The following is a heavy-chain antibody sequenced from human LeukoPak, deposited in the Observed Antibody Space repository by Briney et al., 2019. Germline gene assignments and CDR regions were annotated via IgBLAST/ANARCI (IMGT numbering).Heavy chain of an antibody. CDR3: ARDYYYDSSAFDP. Sequence: GGSLRLSCAASGFTFSSYAMHWVRQAPGKGLEWVAVISYDGSNKHYADSVKGRFTISRDNSKNTLYLQMNSLRAEDTAVYYCARDYYYDSSAFDPWGQGTLVTVSS. J-gene: IGHJ5*02. D-gene: IGHD3-22*01. V-gene: IGHV3-30-3*01. CDR1: GFTFSSYA. CDR2: ISYDGSNK.